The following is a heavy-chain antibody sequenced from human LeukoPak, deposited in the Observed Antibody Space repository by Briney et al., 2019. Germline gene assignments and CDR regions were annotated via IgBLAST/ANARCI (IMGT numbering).Heavy chain of an antibody. J-gene: IGHJ4*02. CDR3: ATAERKRGYSYGSDY. CDR1: GYTFTSYG. Sequence: SVKVSCKASGYTFTSYGISWVRQAPGQGLEWMGGIIPIFGTANYAQKFQGRVTITADESTSTAYIELSSLRSEDTAVYYCATAERKRGYSYGSDYWGQGTLVTVSS. D-gene: IGHD5-18*01. CDR2: IIPIFGTA. V-gene: IGHV1-69*13.